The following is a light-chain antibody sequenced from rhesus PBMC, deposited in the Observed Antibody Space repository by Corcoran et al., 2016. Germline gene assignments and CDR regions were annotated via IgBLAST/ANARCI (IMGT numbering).Light chain of an antibody. Sequence: QSALTQPRSVSGSPGQSVTISCTGTSSDIGGYNFVSWYQQHPDTAPKLVIYEISQRPSGVSDRFSGSKSGNTASLTISGLQADDEADYYCSSYASSNTYIFGSGTRLTVL. CDR1: SSDIGGYNF. CDR3: SSYASSNTYI. J-gene: IGLJ1*01. V-gene: IGLV2-32*02. CDR2: EIS.